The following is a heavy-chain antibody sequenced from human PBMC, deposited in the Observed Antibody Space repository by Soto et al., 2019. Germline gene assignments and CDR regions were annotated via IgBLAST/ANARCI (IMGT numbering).Heavy chain of an antibody. J-gene: IGHJ4*02. CDR3: AKALYGGFTY. D-gene: IGHD3-10*01. CDR2: ISGSGDST. CDR1: GFTFSVYA. V-gene: IGHV3-23*01. Sequence: EVRLLESGGGVVQPGGSLRLSCAASGFTFSVYAMSWVRQAPGKGLEWVSGISGSGDSTHYADSVKGRFTVSRDNSKNMLYLQTNSLRAEDTAIYYCAKALYGGFTYWGQGTVVTVSS.